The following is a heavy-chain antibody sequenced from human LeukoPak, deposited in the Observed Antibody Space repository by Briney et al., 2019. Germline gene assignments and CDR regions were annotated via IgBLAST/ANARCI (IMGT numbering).Heavy chain of an antibody. Sequence: PSETLSLTCTVSGGSISSSSYYWGWIRQPPGKGLEWIGYIYNSGSTNYNPSLKSRVTISADTSKNQFSLKLSSVTAADTAVYYCSGSYLYSYYYYMDVWGKGTTVTISS. CDR3: SGSYLYSYYYYMDV. CDR1: GGSISSSSYY. D-gene: IGHD1-26*01. V-gene: IGHV4-61*05. CDR2: IYNSGST. J-gene: IGHJ6*03.